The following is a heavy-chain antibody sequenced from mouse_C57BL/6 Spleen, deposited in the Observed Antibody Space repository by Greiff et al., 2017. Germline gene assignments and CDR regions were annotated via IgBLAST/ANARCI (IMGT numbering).Heavy chain of an antibody. V-gene: IGHV1-15*01. Sequence: VQLQQSGAELVRPGASVTLSCKASGYTFTDYEMHWVKQTPVHGLEWIGAIDPETGGTAYNQKFKGKAILTADKSSSTAYMELRSLTSEDSAVYYCTRRRRGQGGFDYWGQGTTLTVSS. J-gene: IGHJ2*01. CDR1: GYTFTDYE. CDR2: IDPETGGT. D-gene: IGHD3-3*01. CDR3: TRRRRGQGGFDY.